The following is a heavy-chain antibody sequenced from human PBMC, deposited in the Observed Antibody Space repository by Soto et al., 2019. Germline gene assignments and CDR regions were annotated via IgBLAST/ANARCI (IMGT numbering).Heavy chain of an antibody. J-gene: IGHJ4*02. CDR1: GYTFTSYY. CDR2: INPSDGST. Sequence: ASVKVSCKASGYTFTSYYMYWVRQAPGQGLEWMGIINPSDGSTSYAQKFQGRVTMTRDTSTSTVYMELSSLRSEDTAVYYCASSLLVATFDHWGQRTLPNASS. CDR3: ASSLLVATFDH. V-gene: IGHV1-46*01. D-gene: IGHD5-12*01.